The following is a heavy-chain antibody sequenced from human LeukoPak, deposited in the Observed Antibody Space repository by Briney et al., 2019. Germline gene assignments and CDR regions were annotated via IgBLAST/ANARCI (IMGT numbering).Heavy chain of an antibody. J-gene: IGHJ6*02. D-gene: IGHD2-21*02. V-gene: IGHV1-18*01. CDR1: GYTFTSYG. Sequence: ASVKVSCKASGYTFTSYGISWVRQAPGQGLEWMGWISAYNGNTNYAQKLQGRVTMTTDTSTSTAYMELRSLRSDDTAVYYCARVDPYCGGDCYSNPYYYYGMDVWGQGTTVTVSS. CDR3: ARVDPYCGGDCYSNPYYYYGMDV. CDR2: ISAYNGNT.